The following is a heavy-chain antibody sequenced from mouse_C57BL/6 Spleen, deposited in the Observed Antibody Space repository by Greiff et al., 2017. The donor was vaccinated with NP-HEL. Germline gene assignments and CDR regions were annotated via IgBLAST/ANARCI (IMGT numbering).Heavy chain of an antibody. CDR1: GFTFSSYA. J-gene: IGHJ1*03. Sequence: EVKLVESGGGLVKPGGSLKLSCAASGFTFSSYAMSWVRQTPEKRLEWVATISAGGSYTYYPDNVKGRFTISRDNAKNTLYLQMSHLKSEDTAMYYCASNWDWYFDVWGTGTTVTVSS. V-gene: IGHV5-4*03. CDR3: ASNWDWYFDV. D-gene: IGHD4-1*01. CDR2: ISAGGSYT.